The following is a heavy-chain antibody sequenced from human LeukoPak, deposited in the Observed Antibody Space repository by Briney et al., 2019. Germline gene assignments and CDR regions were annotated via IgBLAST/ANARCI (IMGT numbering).Heavy chain of an antibody. CDR3: ARGPKWELTE. J-gene: IGHJ4*02. D-gene: IGHD1-26*01. Sequence: GSSVKVSCKASGGTFSSYAISWVRQAPGQGLEWMGRIIPILGIANYAQKFQGRVTMTRDTSTSTVYMELSSLTSEDTAVYYCARGPKWELTEWGQGTLVTVSS. CDR2: IIPILGIA. V-gene: IGHV1-69*04. CDR1: GGTFSSYA.